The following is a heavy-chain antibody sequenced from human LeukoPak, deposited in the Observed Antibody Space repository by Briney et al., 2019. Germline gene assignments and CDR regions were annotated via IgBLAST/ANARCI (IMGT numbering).Heavy chain of an antibody. CDR3: ARTAIAAAAFYNWFDS. CDR2: ISTISSYI. CDR1: GFTLTSHC. V-gene: IGHV3-21*01. J-gene: IGHJ5*01. D-gene: IGHD6-13*01. Sequence: GGSLSLSCPAAGFTLTSHCMNWVRPADGNGLEWVSFISTISSYIHYADSVKCRFTISRDNARNSLYLQMNSLRAEDTAVYYCARTAIAAAAFYNWFDSWGEGTLVTVSS.